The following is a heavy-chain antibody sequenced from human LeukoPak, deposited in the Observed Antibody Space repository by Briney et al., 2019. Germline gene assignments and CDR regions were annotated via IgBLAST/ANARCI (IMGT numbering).Heavy chain of an antibody. J-gene: IGHJ5*02. D-gene: IGHD6-13*01. V-gene: IGHV3-21*01. CDR3: ARDIVGVGQHLTGPFDP. Sequence: GGSLRLYCAASGFTFSSYSMNWVRQAPGKGLEWVSSISSSSSYIYYADSVKGRFTISRDNAKNSLYLQMNSLRAEDTAVYYCARDIVGVGQHLTGPFDPWGQGTLVTVSS. CDR2: ISSSSSYI. CDR1: GFTFSSYS.